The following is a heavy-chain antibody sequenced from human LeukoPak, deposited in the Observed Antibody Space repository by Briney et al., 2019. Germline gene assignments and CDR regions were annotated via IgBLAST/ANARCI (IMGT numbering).Heavy chain of an antibody. Sequence: GGSLRLSCAASGITFSSYWMHWVRQAPGKGLVWVSSITGSGPYMLYADSVKHRFTISRDNTKNLLYLEMNSLRAEDTAMYFCVRDVGAVRGEVYFDYWGQGTLVTVSS. J-gene: IGHJ4*02. CDR3: VRDVGAVRGEVYFDY. CDR2: ITGSGPYM. CDR1: GITFSSYW. V-gene: IGHV3-21*06. D-gene: IGHD3-10*01.